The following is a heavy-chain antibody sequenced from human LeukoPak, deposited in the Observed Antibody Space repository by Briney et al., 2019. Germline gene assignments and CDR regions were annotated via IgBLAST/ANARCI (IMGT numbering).Heavy chain of an antibody. CDR2: IYSGGST. V-gene: IGHV3-53*01. Sequence: GGSLRLSCAASGFTVSSNYMSWVRQAPGKGLEWVSVIYSGGSTYYADSVKGRFTISRDNSKNTLYLQMNSLRAEDTAVYYCARGPYSGSFGAFDIWGQGTMVTVSS. CDR1: GFTVSSNY. J-gene: IGHJ3*02. CDR3: ARGPYSGSFGAFDI. D-gene: IGHD1-26*01.